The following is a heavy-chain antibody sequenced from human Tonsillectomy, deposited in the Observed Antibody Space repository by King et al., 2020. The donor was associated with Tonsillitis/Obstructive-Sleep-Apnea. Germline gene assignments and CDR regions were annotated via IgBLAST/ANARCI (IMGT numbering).Heavy chain of an antibody. Sequence: VQLQQWGAGLLKPSETLSLTCAVYGGSFSGYYWSWIRQPPGEGLEWIGEIDHSGSTNYNPSLKSRVTISADTSKTQFSLKLSSVTAADTAVYYCAREITTDAFDIWRQGTMVTVSS. D-gene: IGHD3-3*01. V-gene: IGHV4-34*01. CDR2: IDHSGST. CDR1: GGSFSGYY. J-gene: IGHJ3*02. CDR3: AREITTDAFDI.